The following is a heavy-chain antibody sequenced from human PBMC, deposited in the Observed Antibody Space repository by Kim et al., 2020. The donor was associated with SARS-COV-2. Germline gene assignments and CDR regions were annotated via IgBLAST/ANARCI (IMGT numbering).Heavy chain of an antibody. V-gene: IGHV1-69*04. CDR2: IIPILGIA. CDR1: GGTFSSYA. CDR3: ARLFDYCSGGSCYSRWFDP. J-gene: IGHJ5*02. D-gene: IGHD2-15*01. Sequence: SVKVSCKASGGTFSSYAISWVRQAPGQGLEWMGRIIPILGIANYAQKFQGRVTITADKSTSTAYMELSSLRSEDTAVYYCARLFDYCSGGSCYSRWFDPWGQGTLVTVSS.